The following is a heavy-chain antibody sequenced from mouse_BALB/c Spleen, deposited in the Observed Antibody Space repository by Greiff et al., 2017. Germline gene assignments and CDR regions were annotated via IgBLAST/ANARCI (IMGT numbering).Heavy chain of an antibody. CDR1: GFTFSDYY. Sequence: EVMLVESGGGLVKPGGSLKLSCAASGFTFSDYYMYWVRQTPEKRLEWVATISDGGSYTYYPDSVKGRFTISRDNAKNNLYLQMSSLKSEDTAMYYCARDWAYGSSYGYFDVWGAGTTVTVSS. J-gene: IGHJ1*01. D-gene: IGHD1-1*01. CDR2: ISDGGSYT. V-gene: IGHV5-4*02. CDR3: ARDWAYGSSYGYFDV.